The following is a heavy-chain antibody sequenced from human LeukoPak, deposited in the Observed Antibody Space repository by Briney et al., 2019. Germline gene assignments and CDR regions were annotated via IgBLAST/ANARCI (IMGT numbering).Heavy chain of an antibody. CDR3: AKGPYYDFWSGHPHDAFDI. J-gene: IGHJ3*02. V-gene: IGHV3-30*18. CDR2: ISYDGSNK. Sequence: PGGSLRLSCAASGFTFSSYGMHWVRQAPGKGLEWVAVISYDGSNKYYADSVKGRFTISRDNSKNTLYLQMNSLRAEDTAVYYCAKGPYYDFWSGHPHDAFDIWGQGTVVTVSS. D-gene: IGHD3-3*01. CDR1: GFTFSSYG.